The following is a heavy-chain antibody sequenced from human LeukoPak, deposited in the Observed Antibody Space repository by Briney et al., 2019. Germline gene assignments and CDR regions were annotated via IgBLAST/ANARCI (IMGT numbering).Heavy chain of an antibody. J-gene: IGHJ4*02. CDR3: AKDGVLLWFGELYYFDY. Sequence: PGGSLRLSCAASGFTFSSYAMSWVRQAPGKGLEWVSAISGSGGSTYYADSVKGRFTISRDNSKNTLYLQMNSPRAEDTAVYYCAKDGVLLWFGELYYFDYWGQGTLVTVSS. V-gene: IGHV3-23*01. CDR2: ISGSGGST. D-gene: IGHD3-10*01. CDR1: GFTFSSYA.